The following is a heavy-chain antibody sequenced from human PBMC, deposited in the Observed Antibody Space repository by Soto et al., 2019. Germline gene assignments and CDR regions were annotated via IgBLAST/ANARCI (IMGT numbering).Heavy chain of an antibody. J-gene: IGHJ4*02. CDR2: ISASGGSI. CDR1: GFTFGSYA. V-gene: IGHV3-23*01. Sequence: GGSLRLSCAASGFTFGSYAMSWVRQAPGKGLAWVSSISASGGSIYYADSVKGRFTISRDNSKNTLYLQVNSLRAEDTAVYYCAKDLTEASDYWGQGTLVTVSS. D-gene: IGHD1-20*01. CDR3: AKDLTEASDY.